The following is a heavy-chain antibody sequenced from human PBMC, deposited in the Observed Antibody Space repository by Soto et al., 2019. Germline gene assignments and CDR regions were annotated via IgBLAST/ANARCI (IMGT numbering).Heavy chain of an antibody. CDR1: GFMFNDCG. CDR2: ISYDGDNK. J-gene: IGHJ3*01. D-gene: IGHD5-18*01. CDR3: VKGDLDTAVVNSPDAFDF. V-gene: IGHV3-30*18. Sequence: GGSLRLSCEASGFMFNDCGMHWVRQAPGKGLDWVAVISYDGDNKYYAQSVKGRFTISRDNSKNTLFLHMDSLRREDTAVYHCVKGDLDTAVVNSPDAFDFWGQGTMVTVSS.